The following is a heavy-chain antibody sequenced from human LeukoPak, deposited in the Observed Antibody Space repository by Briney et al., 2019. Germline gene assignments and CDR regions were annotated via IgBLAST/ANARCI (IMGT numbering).Heavy chain of an antibody. CDR2: IYPGDSDT. CDR1: GYSFTSYW. J-gene: IGHJ4*02. CDR3: ARPNTSSSWYLGY. V-gene: IGHV5-51*01. Sequence: GEALKISCKGSGYSFTSYWIGWVRQMPRKGLEWVWIIYPGDSDTRYSPSFQGQVTISADKSISTAYLQWSSLKASDTAMYYCARPNTSSSWYLGYWGQGTLVTVSS. D-gene: IGHD6-13*01.